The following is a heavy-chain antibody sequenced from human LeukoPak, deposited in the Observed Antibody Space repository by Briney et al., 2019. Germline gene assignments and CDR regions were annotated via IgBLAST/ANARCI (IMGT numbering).Heavy chain of an antibody. CDR3: ARSSYGVVSKPYWVDY. J-gene: IGHJ4*02. V-gene: IGHV4-39*01. Sequence: SETLSLTCTVSGGSISSSSYYWAWIRQPPGKGLEYIGSYSGSTYYNPSLKSRVTISVDTSKKQFSLKLSSVTAADTAVYYCARSSYGVVSKPYWVDYCGQGTLVTVSS. CDR2: YSGST. CDR1: GGSISSSSYY. D-gene: IGHD4/OR15-4a*01.